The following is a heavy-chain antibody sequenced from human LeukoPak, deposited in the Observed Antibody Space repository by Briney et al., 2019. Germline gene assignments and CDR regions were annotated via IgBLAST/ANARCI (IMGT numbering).Heavy chain of an antibody. CDR3: ARDSDYDWGSYREDDAFDI. CDR1: GFTFSSYS. J-gene: IGHJ3*02. Sequence: PGESLRLSCAASGFTFSSYSMNWVRQAPGKGLELVSSISSSSSYIYYADSVKGRFTISRDNAKNSLYLQMNSLRAEDTAVYYCARDSDYDWGSYREDDAFDIWGQGTMVTVSS. V-gene: IGHV3-21*01. D-gene: IGHD3-16*02. CDR2: ISSSSSYI.